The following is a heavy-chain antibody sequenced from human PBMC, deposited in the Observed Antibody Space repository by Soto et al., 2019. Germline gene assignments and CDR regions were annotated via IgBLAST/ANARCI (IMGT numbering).Heavy chain of an antibody. V-gene: IGHV1-46*01. J-gene: IGHJ4*02. CDR3: ARDARGDEAPMDY. D-gene: IGHD3-10*01. CDR1: GYSFTSHY. CDR2: IYPGGVNI. Sequence: GASVKVSCKAIGYSFTSHYMHWVRQAPGQGLEWMGTIYPGGVNIGYAQKFKGRVTMTKDTSTSTVYMELSSLTSEDTAVYYCARDARGDEAPMDYWGQGTLVTVSS.